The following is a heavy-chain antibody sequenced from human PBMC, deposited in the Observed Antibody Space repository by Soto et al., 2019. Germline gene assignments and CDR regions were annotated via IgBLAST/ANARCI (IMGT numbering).Heavy chain of an antibody. CDR1: GFTFSSYA. CDR3: ARDQWFGELKRYYYYGMDV. J-gene: IGHJ6*02. Sequence: PGGSLRRSCAASGFTFSSYAMSWVRQAPGKGLEWVSAISGSGGSTYYADSVKGRFTISRDNSKNTLYLQMNSLRAEDTAVYYCARDQWFGELKRYYYYGMDVWGQGNPGHRLL. CDR2: ISGSGGST. V-gene: IGHV3-23*01. D-gene: IGHD3-10*01.